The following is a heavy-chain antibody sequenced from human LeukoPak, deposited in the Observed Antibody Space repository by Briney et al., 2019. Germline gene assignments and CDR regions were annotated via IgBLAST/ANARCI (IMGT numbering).Heavy chain of an antibody. D-gene: IGHD5-18*01. CDR3: ARVGGYSYFNNFDY. J-gene: IGHJ4*02. CDR2: SYPSDSDT. Sequence: GEPLKIPCKGSGYSFTSYWIGWVRQMPGKGLEWMGISYPSDSDTRYSPSFQGQVTISADKSISTSYLQWSSLKASDTAMYYCARVGGYSYFNNFDYWGQGTLVSVST. V-gene: IGHV5-51*01. CDR1: GYSFTSYW.